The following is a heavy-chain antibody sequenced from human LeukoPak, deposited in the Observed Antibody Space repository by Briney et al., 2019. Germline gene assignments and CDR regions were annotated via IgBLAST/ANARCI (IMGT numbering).Heavy chain of an antibody. V-gene: IGHV4-38-2*02. CDR1: GDSINSGYY. Sequence: SETLSLTCTVSGDSINSGYYGGWIRQPPGKGLEWIGSTSHSGSTYYNPSLKSRVTISVDTSKNQFSLKLSSVTAADTAVYYCARAPRDPANFDDAFDIWGQGTMVTVSS. CDR3: ARAPRDPANFDDAFDI. D-gene: IGHD1-7*01. J-gene: IGHJ3*02. CDR2: TSHSGST.